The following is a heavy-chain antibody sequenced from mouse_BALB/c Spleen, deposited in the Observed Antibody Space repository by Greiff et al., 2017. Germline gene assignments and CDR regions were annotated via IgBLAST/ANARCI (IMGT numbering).Heavy chain of an antibody. CDR3: ARHGGDYFDY. Sequence: DVHLVESGGDLVKPGGSLKLSCAASGFTFSSYGMSWVRQTPDKRLEWVATISSGGSYTYYPDSVKGRFTISRDNAKNTLYLQMSSLKSEDTAMYYCARHGGDYFDYWGQGTTLTVSS. CDR2: ISSGGSYT. V-gene: IGHV5-6*01. CDR1: GFTFSSYG. J-gene: IGHJ2*01.